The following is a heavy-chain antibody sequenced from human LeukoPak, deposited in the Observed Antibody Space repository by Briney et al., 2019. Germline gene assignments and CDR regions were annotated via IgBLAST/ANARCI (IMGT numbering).Heavy chain of an antibody. CDR3: ARSITIFGVAGPFDP. CDR2: IIPIFGTA. CDR1: GGTFSSYA. Sequence: SAKVSCKASGGTFSSYAISWVRHAPGQGLEWMGGIIPIFGTANYAQKFQGRVTITADESTSTAYMELSSLISEDTAVYYCARSITIFGVAGPFDPWGQGTLVTVSS. J-gene: IGHJ5*02. D-gene: IGHD3-3*01. V-gene: IGHV1-69*13.